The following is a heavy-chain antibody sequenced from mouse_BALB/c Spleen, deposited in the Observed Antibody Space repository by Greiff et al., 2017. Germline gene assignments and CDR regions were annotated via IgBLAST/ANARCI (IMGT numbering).Heavy chain of an antibody. Sequence: QVQLQQPGAELVKPGAPVKLSCKASGYTFTSYWMNWVKQRPGRGLEWIGRIDPSDSETHYNQKFKDKATLTVDKSSSTAYIQLSSLTSEDSAVYYCARSDGYLFAYWGQGTLVTVSA. CDR2: IDPSDSET. CDR1: GYTFTSYW. V-gene: IGHV1-69*02. D-gene: IGHD2-3*01. J-gene: IGHJ3*01. CDR3: ARSDGYLFAY.